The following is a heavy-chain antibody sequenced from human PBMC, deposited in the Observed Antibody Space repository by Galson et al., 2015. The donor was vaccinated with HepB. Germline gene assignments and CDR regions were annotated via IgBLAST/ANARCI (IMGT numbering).Heavy chain of an antibody. CDR1: GFMFRSYS. CDR3: AGVQRRGSWYFDL. D-gene: IGHD3-10*01. V-gene: IGHV3-21*01. Sequence: SLRLSCAASGFMFRSYSMNWVRQAPGKGLEWVSSISSSSSYIYYADSVKGRFTISRDNAKNSLYLQMNSLRAEDTAVYYCAGVQRRGSWYFDLWGRGTLVTVSS. CDR2: ISSSSSYI. J-gene: IGHJ2*01.